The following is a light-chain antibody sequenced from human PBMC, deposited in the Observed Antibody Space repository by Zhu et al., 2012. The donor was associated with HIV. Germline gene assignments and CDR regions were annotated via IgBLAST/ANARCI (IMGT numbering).Light chain of an antibody. Sequence: EIVLTQSPGTLSLSPGERVILSCRASQNINNNFLAWYQHKPGQAPRVLIYGALNRADRHPTTGSLAMGLGRDFTLTISRLEPEDFAVYYCQYCGSLPLTFGGGTKVEMK. CDR2: GAL. CDR3: QYCGSLPLT. J-gene: IGKJ4*01. V-gene: IGKV3-20*01. CDR1: QNINNNF.